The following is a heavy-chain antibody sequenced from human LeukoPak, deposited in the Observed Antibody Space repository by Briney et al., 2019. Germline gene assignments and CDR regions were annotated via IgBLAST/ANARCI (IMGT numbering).Heavy chain of an antibody. CDR3: SKGDCSGGTCLLPHDF. V-gene: IGHV3-15*01. D-gene: IGHD2-15*01. CDR1: GFPFSTFW. CDR2: IKSKTDGETP. Sequence: GGSLRLSCAVSGFPFSTFWMSWVRQAPGKGLEWVGRIKSKTDGETPAYAAPVKGRFTISRDDSKNTLYLQMNNLRTDDTAVYYCSKGDCSGGTCLLPHDFWGQGTLVTVSS. J-gene: IGHJ4*02.